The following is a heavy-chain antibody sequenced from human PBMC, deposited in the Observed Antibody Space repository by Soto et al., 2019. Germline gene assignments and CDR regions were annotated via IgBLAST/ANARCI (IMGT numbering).Heavy chain of an antibody. J-gene: IGHJ4*02. Sequence: GGSLRLSCAASGFTFSSYSMNWVRQAPGKGLEWVSSISSSSSYIYYADSVKGRFTISRDNAKNSLYLQMNSLRAEDTAVYYCARAEKYYYGSGSYGPFDYWGQGTLVTVSS. CDR1: GFTFSSYS. CDR3: ARAEKYYYGSGSYGPFDY. V-gene: IGHV3-21*01. D-gene: IGHD3-10*01. CDR2: ISSSSSYI.